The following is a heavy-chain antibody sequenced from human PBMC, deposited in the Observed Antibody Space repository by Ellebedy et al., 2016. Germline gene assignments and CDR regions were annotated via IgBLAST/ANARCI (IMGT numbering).Heavy chain of an antibody. CDR3: ARDSGVEAFDI. CDR1: GFTFSSYA. V-gene: IGHV3-23*01. D-gene: IGHD6-25*01. J-gene: IGHJ3*02. Sequence: GESLKISCAASGFTFSSYAMSWVRQAPGKGLEWVSAISGSGGSTYYADSVKGRFTISRDNSKNTLYLQMNSLRAEDTAVYYCARDSGVEAFDIWGQGTMVTVSS. CDR2: ISGSGGST.